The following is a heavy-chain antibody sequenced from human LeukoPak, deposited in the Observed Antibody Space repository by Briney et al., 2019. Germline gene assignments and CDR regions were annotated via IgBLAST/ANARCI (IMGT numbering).Heavy chain of an antibody. CDR1: GFTFSSYA. Sequence: PGGSLRLSCAASGFTFSSYAMSWVRQAPGKGLEWVANIKRDGTDKHYVDSVEGRFTISRDNAKNSLHLQMNSLRAEDTAVYYCARDYTYSSGGTYYDRFDYWGQGTLVTVSS. D-gene: IGHD2-15*01. V-gene: IGHV3-7*01. CDR2: IKRDGTDK. CDR3: ARDYTYSSGGTYYDRFDY. J-gene: IGHJ4*02.